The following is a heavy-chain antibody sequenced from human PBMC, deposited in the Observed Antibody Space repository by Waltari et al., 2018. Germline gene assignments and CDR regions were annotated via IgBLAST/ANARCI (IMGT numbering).Heavy chain of an antibody. J-gene: IGHJ6*02. CDR1: GFRLSTYS. Sequence: EVQLLASGGGLVQPGGSLRLPCAASGFRLSTYSMVCVRQAPGKGMEWVANIKQDGSEKYYVDSVKGRFTISRDNAKNSLYLQMNSLRAEDTAVYYCARGQYYYYYGMDVWGQGTTVTVSS. CDR2: IKQDGSEK. V-gene: IGHV3-7*01. CDR3: ARGQYYYYYGMDV.